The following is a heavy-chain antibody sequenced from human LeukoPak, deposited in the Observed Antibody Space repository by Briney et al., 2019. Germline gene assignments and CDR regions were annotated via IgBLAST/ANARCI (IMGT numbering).Heavy chain of an antibody. Sequence: HPGGSLRLSCAASGFTFSDSAIHWVRQATGKGLEWVGRIRSKADSYATTYAASLKGRFTISRDDSRNRAYLQMSSLRTEDTAVYYCTREYSSGWPFDFWGQGTLVTVSS. CDR1: GFTFSDSA. J-gene: IGHJ4*02. CDR3: TREYSSGWPFDF. V-gene: IGHV3-73*01. CDR2: IRSKADSYAT. D-gene: IGHD6-19*01.